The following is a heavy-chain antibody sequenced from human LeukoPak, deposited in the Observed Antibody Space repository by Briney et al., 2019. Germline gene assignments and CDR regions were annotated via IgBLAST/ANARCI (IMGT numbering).Heavy chain of an antibody. D-gene: IGHD7-27*01. V-gene: IGHV4-38-2*01. J-gene: IGHJ2*01. Sequence: SQTLSLTCSVSGDSIISGYYWGWIRQPPGKGLEWIGSIFHGGNTYSNPSLKSRVAISVDTSENQFSLKLTSVTAADSAVYYCARQTGDLHLFDLWGRGTLVTVSS. CDR1: GDSIISGYY. CDR2: IFHGGNT. CDR3: ARQTGDLHLFDL.